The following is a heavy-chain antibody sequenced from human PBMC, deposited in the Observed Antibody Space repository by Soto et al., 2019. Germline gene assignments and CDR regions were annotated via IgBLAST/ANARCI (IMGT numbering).Heavy chain of an antibody. J-gene: IGHJ6*02. D-gene: IGHD3-10*01. Sequence: SVKVSCKASGGTFSSYAISWVRQAPGQGLEWMGGITPIFGTANYAQKFQGRVTITADESTSTAYMELSSLRSEDTAVYYCARDGAMVRGVTSNGMDVWGQGTTVTVSS. CDR1: GGTFSSYA. V-gene: IGHV1-69*13. CDR3: ARDGAMVRGVTSNGMDV. CDR2: ITPIFGTA.